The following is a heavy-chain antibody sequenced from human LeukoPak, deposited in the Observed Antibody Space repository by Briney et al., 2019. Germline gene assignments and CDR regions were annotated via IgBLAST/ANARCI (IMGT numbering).Heavy chain of an antibody. D-gene: IGHD1-26*01. V-gene: IGHV4-59*01. J-gene: IGHJ4*02. Sequence: SETLSLTCTVSGGSISSYYWRWIRQPPGKGLEWIGYIYYTGSTNYNPSLKSRVTISVDTSKNQFSLKLSSVTAADTAVYYCARVRQGSALLDYWGQGTLVTVSS. CDR3: ARVRQGSALLDY. CDR1: GGSISSYY. CDR2: IYYTGST.